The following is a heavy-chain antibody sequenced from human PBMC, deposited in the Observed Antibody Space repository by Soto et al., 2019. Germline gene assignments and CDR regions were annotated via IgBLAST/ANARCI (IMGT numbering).Heavy chain of an antibody. D-gene: IGHD6-19*01. CDR3: ARAGYSSGWYPNWLDY. Sequence: ASVKVSCKASGGTFSSYAISWVRQAPGQGLEWMGGTIPIFGTANYAQKFQGRVTITADESTSTAYMELSSLRSEDTAVYYCARAGYSSGWYPNWLDYWGQGTLVTVSS. CDR2: TIPIFGTA. CDR1: GGTFSSYA. V-gene: IGHV1-69*13. J-gene: IGHJ4*02.